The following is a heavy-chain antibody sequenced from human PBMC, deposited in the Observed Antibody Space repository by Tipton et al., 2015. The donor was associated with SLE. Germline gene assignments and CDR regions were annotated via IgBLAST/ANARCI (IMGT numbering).Heavy chain of an antibody. CDR2: IPSSGST. Sequence: TLSLTCTVSGGSISSGGYYWNWIRQHPGKGLEWIGYIPSSGSTYYNPSLESRVSMSFDTSKNQFSLKLTSVTAADTAVYYCARDLNWDDVGNWFDPWGQGTLVTVSS. D-gene: IGHD1-1*01. J-gene: IGHJ5*02. CDR3: ARDLNWDDVGNWFDP. CDR1: GGSISSGGYY. V-gene: IGHV4-31*03.